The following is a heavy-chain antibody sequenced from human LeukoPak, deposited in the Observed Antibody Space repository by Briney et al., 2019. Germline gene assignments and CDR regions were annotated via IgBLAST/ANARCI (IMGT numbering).Heavy chain of an antibody. V-gene: IGHV4-39*07. Sequence: PSETLSLTCTVSGGSISSSSYYWGWIRQPPGKGLEWIGSIYYSGSTYYNPSLKSRVTISVDTSKNQFSLKLSSVTAADTAVYYCASYMRGSGVPIERYFHHWGQGTLVTVSS. CDR3: ASYMRGSGVPIERYFHH. J-gene: IGHJ1*01. CDR2: IYYSGST. CDR1: GGSISSSSYY. D-gene: IGHD3-10*01.